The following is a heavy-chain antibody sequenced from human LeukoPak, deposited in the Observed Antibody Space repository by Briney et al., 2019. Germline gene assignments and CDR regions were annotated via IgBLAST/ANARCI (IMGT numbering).Heavy chain of an antibody. D-gene: IGHD5-24*01. V-gene: IGHV3-53*01. CDR2: MYPGGST. CDR1: GSTVSSDY. Sequence: GGSLRLSCAASGSTVSSDYVSWVRQAPGKGLEWVSVMYPGGSTHYADSVRGRFTISRDNSKNTVYLHMNSLRVDDTAVYYCARETFTIPFDYWGQGTLVTVSS. CDR3: ARETFTIPFDY. J-gene: IGHJ4*02.